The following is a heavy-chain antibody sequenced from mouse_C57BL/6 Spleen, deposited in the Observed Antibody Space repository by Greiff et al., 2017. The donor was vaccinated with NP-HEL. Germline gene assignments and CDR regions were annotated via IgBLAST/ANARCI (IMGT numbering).Heavy chain of an antibody. J-gene: IGHJ3*01. CDR1: GFTFSSYA. Sequence: EVQRVESGGGLVKPGGSLKLSCAASGFTFSSYAMSWVRQTPEKRLEWVATISDGGSYTYYPDNVKGRFTISRDNAKNNLYLQMSHLKSEDTAMYYCARDTPINPFAYWGQGTLVTVSA. D-gene: IGHD2-4*01. CDR2: ISDGGSYT. V-gene: IGHV5-4*01. CDR3: ARDTPINPFAY.